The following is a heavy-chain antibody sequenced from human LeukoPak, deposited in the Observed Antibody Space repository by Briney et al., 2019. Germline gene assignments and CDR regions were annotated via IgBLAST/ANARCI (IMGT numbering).Heavy chain of an antibody. CDR1: GFSVTTYA. J-gene: IGHJ6*03. Sequence: GGSLTLSCAASGFSVTTYAMGWVRQAPGKGLEWVSVISDRGDSTHYADSVKGRFTISRDNSKNTLYLQMNSLRAEDTAIYYCAKNGDRGAYCTGGTCYPYFYYYMDVWGKGTTVTI. V-gene: IGHV3-23*01. CDR2: ISDRGDST. CDR3: AKNGDRGAYCTGGTCYPYFYYYMDV. D-gene: IGHD2-15*01.